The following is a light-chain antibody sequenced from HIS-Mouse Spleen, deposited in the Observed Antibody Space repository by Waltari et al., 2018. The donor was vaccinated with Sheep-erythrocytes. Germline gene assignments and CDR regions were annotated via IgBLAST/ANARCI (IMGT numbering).Light chain of an antibody. J-gene: IGKJ2*01. CDR1: QGISSY. V-gene: IGKV1-9*01. Sequence: DIQLTQSPSFLSASVGDRVTNTCRAKQGISSYLAWYQQKPGKAPKLLIYAASTLQSGVPSRFSGSGSGTEFTLTISSLQPEDFATYYCQQLNSYPHTFGQGTKLEIK. CDR3: QQLNSYPHT. CDR2: AAS.